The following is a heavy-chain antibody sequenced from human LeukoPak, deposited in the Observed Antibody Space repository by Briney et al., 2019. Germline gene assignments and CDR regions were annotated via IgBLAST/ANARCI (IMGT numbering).Heavy chain of an antibody. CDR3: ASTLAYCGGDCSTDGAFDI. Sequence: GESLKISCKGSGYSFTSYWIGWVRQLPGKGLEWMGIIYPGDSDTRYSPSFQGQVTISADKSISTAYLQWSSLKASDTAVYYCASTLAYCGGDCSTDGAFDIWGQGTMVTVSS. J-gene: IGHJ3*02. CDR2: IYPGDSDT. CDR1: GYSFTSYW. V-gene: IGHV5-51*01. D-gene: IGHD2-21*02.